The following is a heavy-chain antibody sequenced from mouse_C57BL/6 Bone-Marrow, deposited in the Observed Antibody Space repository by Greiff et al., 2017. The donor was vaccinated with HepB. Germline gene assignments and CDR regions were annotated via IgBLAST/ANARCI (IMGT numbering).Heavy chain of an antibody. CDR1: GYTFTSYG. CDR3: ARSRVYYYGSTWFAY. J-gene: IGHJ3*01. CDR2: IYPRSGNT. D-gene: IGHD1-1*01. V-gene: IGHV1-81*01. Sequence: VQRVESGAELARPGASVKLSCKASGYTFTSYGISWVKQRTGQGLEWIGEIYPRSGNTYYNEKFKGKATLTADKSSSTAYMELRSLTSEDSAVYFCARSRVYYYGSTWFAYWGQGTLVTVSA.